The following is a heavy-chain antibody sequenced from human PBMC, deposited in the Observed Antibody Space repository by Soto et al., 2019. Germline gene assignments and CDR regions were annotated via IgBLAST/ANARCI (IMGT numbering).Heavy chain of an antibody. J-gene: IGHJ4*02. CDR2: IYSGGST. CDR1: GFSVNSDY. D-gene: IGHD4-17*01. Sequence: EVQLVESGGDLVQPGGSLRLSCAASGFSVNSDYMTWVRQAPGKGLEWVSVIYSGGSTYYTDSVKGRFTISRDNSKNTLYLQMNSLRAEDTAVYYCARAPLDGGQAFWGQGTLVTVSS. CDR3: ARAPLDGGQAF. V-gene: IGHV3-66*01.